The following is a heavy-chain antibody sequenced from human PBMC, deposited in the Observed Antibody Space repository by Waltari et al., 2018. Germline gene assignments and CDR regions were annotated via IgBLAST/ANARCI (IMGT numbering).Heavy chain of an antibody. Sequence: QVQLVESGGGVVQPGRSLRLSCAASGFTFSSYGMPWVRQAPGKGLEWVAVISDDGSNKYYADSVKGRFTISRDNSKNTLYLQMNSLRAEDTAVYYCAKDDDQNWGQGTLVTVSS. V-gene: IGHV3-30*18. CDR3: AKDDDQN. CDR2: ISDDGSNK. J-gene: IGHJ4*02. CDR1: GFTFSSYG.